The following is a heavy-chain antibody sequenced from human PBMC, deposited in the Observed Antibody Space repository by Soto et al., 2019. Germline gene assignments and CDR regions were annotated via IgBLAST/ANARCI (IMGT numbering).Heavy chain of an antibody. D-gene: IGHD3-22*01. V-gene: IGHV3-48*03. CDR1: GFTFSSYE. CDR3: ARTKYYYDSSPPDDAFDI. CDR2: ISSSGSTI. J-gene: IGHJ3*02. Sequence: GGSLRLSCAASGFTFSSYEMNWVRQAPGKGLEWVSYISSSGSTIYYADSVKGRFSISRDNAKNSLYLQMNSLRAEDTAVYYCARTKYYYDSSPPDDAFDIWGQGTMVTVSS.